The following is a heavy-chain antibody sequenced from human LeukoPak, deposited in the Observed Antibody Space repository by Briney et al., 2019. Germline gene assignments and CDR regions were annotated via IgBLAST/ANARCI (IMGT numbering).Heavy chain of an antibody. CDR1: GYRFTSYW. CDR2: IYPGDSDT. D-gene: IGHD3-22*01. V-gene: IGHV5-51*01. J-gene: IGHJ4*02. CDR3: ARRPTYYYGSSGREFDY. Sequence: GESLKISCKGSGYRFTSYWIGWVRQMPGKGLEWMGIIYPGDSDTRYSPSFQGQVTISADKSISTAYLQWSSLKASDTAMYYCARRPTYYYGSSGREFDYWGQGTLVTVSA.